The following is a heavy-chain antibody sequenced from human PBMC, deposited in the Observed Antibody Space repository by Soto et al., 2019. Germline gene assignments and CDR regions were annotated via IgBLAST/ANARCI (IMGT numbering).Heavy chain of an antibody. J-gene: IGHJ4*01. CDR1: GYTFTTYG. CDR3: ARVVKAGDYGDYGRYYFDY. V-gene: IGHV1-18*04. D-gene: IGHD4-17*01. CDR2: VSAYSGNT. Sequence: QVQLVQSGAEVKKPGASVKVSCKASGYTFTTYGITWVRQAPGQGLERVGWVSAYSGNTNYAQTLQRRLTVTPDTSTNTAYMDLRSLRSDDTAVYYCARVVKAGDYGDYGRYYFDYWGHGTLVTVSS.